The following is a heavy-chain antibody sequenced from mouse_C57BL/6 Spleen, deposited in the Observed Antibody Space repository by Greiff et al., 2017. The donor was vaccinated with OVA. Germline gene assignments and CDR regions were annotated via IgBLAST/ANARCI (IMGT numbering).Heavy chain of an antibody. J-gene: IGHJ1*03. CDR2: IDPDTGGT. CDR1: GYTFTDYD. D-gene: IGHD2-2*01. Sequence: QVQLQQSGAELVRPGASVTLSCKASGYTFTDYDMHWVKQTPVHGLEWIGAIDPDTGGTAYNQKFKGKAILTADKSSSTAYMELRSLTSEDSAVYYCARRLRSEFDVWGTGTTVTVAA. CDR3: ARRLRSEFDV. V-gene: IGHV1-15*01.